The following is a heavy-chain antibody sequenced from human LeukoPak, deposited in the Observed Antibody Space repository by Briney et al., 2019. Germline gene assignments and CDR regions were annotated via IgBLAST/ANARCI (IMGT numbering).Heavy chain of an antibody. CDR2: ISSSSSYI. CDR1: GFTLSRHS. D-gene: IGHD2-15*01. Sequence: PGGSLGLSCAASGFTLSRHSMNWVRQAPGKGLEWVSSISSSSSYIYYADSVKGRFTTSRDNAKSSLYLQMNSLRAEDTAVYYCARGPRRPSVVVVAATPGSYYFDYWGQGTLVTVSS. V-gene: IGHV3-21*01. J-gene: IGHJ4*02. CDR3: ARGPRRPSVVVVAATPGSYYFDY.